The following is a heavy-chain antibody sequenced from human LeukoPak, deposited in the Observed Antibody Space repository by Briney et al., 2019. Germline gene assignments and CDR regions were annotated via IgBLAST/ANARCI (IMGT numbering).Heavy chain of an antibody. CDR2: VDPEDGET. V-gene: IGHV1-69-2*01. Sequence: ASVKVSCKVSGYIFSDYYIHWVQQAPGKGLEWMGLVDPEDGETIYAEEFRARVTITADTSRDIAYMELSSLRFDDTAVYYCATLGGRAGLRFLESPGASHYWGQGTLVTDSS. D-gene: IGHD3-3*01. CDR3: ATLGGRAGLRFLESPGASHY. CDR1: GYIFSDYY. J-gene: IGHJ4*02.